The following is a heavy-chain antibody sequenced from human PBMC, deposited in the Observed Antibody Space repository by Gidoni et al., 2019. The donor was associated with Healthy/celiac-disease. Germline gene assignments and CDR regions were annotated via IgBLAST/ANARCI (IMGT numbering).Heavy chain of an antibody. CDR1: GGSFSGYY. J-gene: IGHJ4*02. CDR3: ARVCGGDCYAFDY. CDR2: INHSGST. Sequence: QVQLQQWGAGLLKPSEPLSLTCAVYGGSFSGYYGSWIRQPPGKGLEWIGEINHSGSTNYNPSLKSRVTISVDTSKNQFSLKLSSVTAADTAVYYCARVCGGDCYAFDYWGQGTLVTVSS. V-gene: IGHV4-34*01. D-gene: IGHD2-21*02.